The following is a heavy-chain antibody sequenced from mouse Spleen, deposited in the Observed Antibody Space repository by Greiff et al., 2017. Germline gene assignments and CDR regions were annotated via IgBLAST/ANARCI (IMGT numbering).Heavy chain of an antibody. CDR2: IWRGGST. J-gene: IGHJ4*01. V-gene: IGHV2-4-1*01. CDR1: GFSLTSYG. CDR3: ARSLRPPYAMDY. Sequence: VQLQQSGPGLVQPSQSLSITCTVSGFSLTSYGVHWVRQSPGKGLEWLGVIWRGGSTDYNAAFISRLSISKDNSKSQVFFKMNSLQADDTAIYYCARSLRPPYAMDYWGQGTSVTVSS. D-gene: IGHD1-2*01.